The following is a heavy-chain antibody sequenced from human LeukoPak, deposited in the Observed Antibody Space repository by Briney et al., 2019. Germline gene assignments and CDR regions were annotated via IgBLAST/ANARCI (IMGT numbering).Heavy chain of an antibody. V-gene: IGHV3-48*02. J-gene: IGHJ4*02. CDR3: ARGFGELFY. Sequence: QTGGSLRLSCAASGFTFSTNSINWVRQAPGKGLEWVSYISSSSSTIYYADSVKGRFTISRDNAKNSQYLQMNSLRDEDTAVYYCARGFGELFYWGQGTLVTVSS. D-gene: IGHD3-10*01. CDR2: ISSSSSTI. CDR1: GFTFSTNS.